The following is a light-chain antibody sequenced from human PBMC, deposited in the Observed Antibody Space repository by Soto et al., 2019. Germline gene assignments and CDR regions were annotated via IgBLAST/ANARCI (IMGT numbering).Light chain of an antibody. J-gene: IGKJ2*01. CDR1: QSVGSTY. CDR2: GTS. CDR3: QQYGCLPRI. V-gene: IGKV3-20*01. Sequence: EIVLTQSPGTLSLSPGERATLSCRASQSVGSTYLAWYQQKPGQAPRLLIYGTSSRATGIPDRVSGNGSGTDFTLLISILEEVDVTVYFCQQYGCLPRIFGPANRLETK.